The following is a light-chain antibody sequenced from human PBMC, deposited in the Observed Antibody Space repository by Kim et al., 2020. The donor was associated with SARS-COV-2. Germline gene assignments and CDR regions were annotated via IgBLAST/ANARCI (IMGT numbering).Light chain of an antibody. Sequence: SYELTQPPSVSVAPGKTARITCGGNNIGSKSVHWYQQKPGQAPVLVIYYDSDRSSGIPERFSGSNSGNTATLTISRVEAGDEADYYCQVWDSSSDHWVFGGGTQLTVL. J-gene: IGLJ3*02. CDR3: QVWDSSSDHWV. CDR2: YDS. V-gene: IGLV3-21*04. CDR1: NIGSKS.